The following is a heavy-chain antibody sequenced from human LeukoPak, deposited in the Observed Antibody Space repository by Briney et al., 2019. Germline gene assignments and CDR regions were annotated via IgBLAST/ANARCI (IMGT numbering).Heavy chain of an antibody. CDR2: IYHSGST. CDR1: GGSISSSSYY. V-gene: IGHV4-39*07. CDR3: ARDRIAVAGTDYYYYMDV. Sequence: SETLSLTCTVSGGSISSSSYYWGWIRQPPGKGLEWIGSIYHSGSTYYNPSLKSRVTISVDTSKNQFSLKLSSVTAADTAVYYCARDRIAVAGTDYYYYMDVWGKGTTVTISS. D-gene: IGHD6-19*01. J-gene: IGHJ6*03.